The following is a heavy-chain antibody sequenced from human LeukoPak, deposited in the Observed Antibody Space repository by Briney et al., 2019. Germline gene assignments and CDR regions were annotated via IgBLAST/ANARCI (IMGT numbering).Heavy chain of an antibody. CDR2: INPNSGGT. CDR1: GYIFTVYY. J-gene: IGHJ3*02. Sequence: ASVKVSCKASGYIFTVYYIHWPRQAPGQGLEWMGWINPNSGGTSFALNFQGRVTLTRDTSISTVYMELSRLRSDDTAVYYCARDLSGGALGAFDIWGQGTMVTVSS. D-gene: IGHD2-15*01. V-gene: IGHV1-2*02. CDR3: ARDLSGGALGAFDI.